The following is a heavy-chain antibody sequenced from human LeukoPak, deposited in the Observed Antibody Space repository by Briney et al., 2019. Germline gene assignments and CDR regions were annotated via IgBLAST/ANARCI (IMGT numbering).Heavy chain of an antibody. CDR3: ASGYCSSTSCYQPPYYYYMDV. CDR1: GFTFSSYA. D-gene: IGHD2-2*01. V-gene: IGHV3-23*01. CDR2: ISGSGGST. J-gene: IGHJ6*03. Sequence: GGSLRLSCAASGFTFSSYAMSWVRQAPGKGLEWVSAISGSGGSTYYADSVKGRFTISRDNSKNTLYLQMNSLRAEDTAVYYCASGYCSSTSCYQPPYYYYMDVWGKGTTVTVSS.